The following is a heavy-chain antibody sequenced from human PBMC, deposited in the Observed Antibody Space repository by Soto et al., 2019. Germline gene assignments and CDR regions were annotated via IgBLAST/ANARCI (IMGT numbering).Heavy chain of an antibody. D-gene: IGHD5-12*01. V-gene: IGHV1-69*12. CDR3: ARAQGYRGYDGLSN. CDR1: GGSFSSYA. J-gene: IGHJ4*02. CDR2: VIPIFGTA. Sequence: QVQLVQSGAEVKKPGSSVKVSCKASGGSFSSYAISWVRQAPGQGLEWMGGVIPIFGTANYAQKFQGSVTITADESTSTAYMELSSLRSEDTGVYYCARAQGYRGYDGLSNWGQGTLVTVSS.